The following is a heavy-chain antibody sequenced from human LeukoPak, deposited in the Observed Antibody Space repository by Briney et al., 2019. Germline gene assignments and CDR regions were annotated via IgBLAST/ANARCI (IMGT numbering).Heavy chain of an antibody. CDR3: ARDRVTAKYYYDSSGSDY. Sequence: GASVKVSCKASGGTFSSYAISWVRQAPGQGLEWMGRINPNSGGTNYAQKFQGRVTMTRDTSISTAYMELSRLRSDDTAVYYCARDRVTAKYYYDSSGSDYWGQGTLVTVSS. J-gene: IGHJ4*02. V-gene: IGHV1-2*06. CDR2: INPNSGGT. D-gene: IGHD3-22*01. CDR1: GGTFSSYA.